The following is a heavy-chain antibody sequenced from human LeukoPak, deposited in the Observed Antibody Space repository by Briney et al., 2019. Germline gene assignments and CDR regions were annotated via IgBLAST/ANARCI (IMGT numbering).Heavy chain of an antibody. J-gene: IGHJ4*02. CDR2: MNPESGNT. CDR3: ARVDGSPDY. Sequence: GASVKVSCKASGYTFTRYDINWVRQATGQGLEWMGWMNPESGNTGHAQKFQGRVTITRDTSISTVYMELSSLRSEDTAVYFCARVDGSPDYWGQGTLVTVFS. CDR1: GYTFTRYD. V-gene: IGHV1-8*03. D-gene: IGHD2-15*01.